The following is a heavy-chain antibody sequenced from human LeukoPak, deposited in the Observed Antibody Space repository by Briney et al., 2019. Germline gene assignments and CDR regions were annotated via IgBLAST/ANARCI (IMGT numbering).Heavy chain of an antibody. CDR3: TTHVSQTSRSD. J-gene: IGHJ4*02. Sequence: GGSLRLSCAVSGLTFSNVWMSWVRQAPGKGLEWVGRIKSESIGGTTDYAAPVKGRFTISRDDSTNTLYLQMNSLKTEDTAVYYCTTHVSQTSRSDWGQGTLVTVSS. CDR1: GLTFSNVW. CDR2: IKSESIGGTT. D-gene: IGHD6-19*01. V-gene: IGHV3-15*01.